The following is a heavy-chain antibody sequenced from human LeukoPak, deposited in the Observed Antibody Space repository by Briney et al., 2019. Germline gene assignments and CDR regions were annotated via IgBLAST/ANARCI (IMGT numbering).Heavy chain of an antibody. CDR3: ARGGRGYNYGDHYYYYYGMDV. J-gene: IGHJ6*02. Sequence: PSETLSLTCTVSGGSISSGDYYWSWIRQPPGKGLEWIGYIYYSGSTYYNPSLKSRVTISVDTSKNQFSLKLSSVTAADTAVYYCARGGRGYNYGDHYYYYYGMDVWGQGTTVTVSS. CDR1: GGSISSGDYY. D-gene: IGHD4-17*01. V-gene: IGHV4-30-4*01. CDR2: IYYSGST.